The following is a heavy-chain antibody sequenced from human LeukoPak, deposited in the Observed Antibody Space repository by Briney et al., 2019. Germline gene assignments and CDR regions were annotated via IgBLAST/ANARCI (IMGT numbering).Heavy chain of an antibody. CDR2: INHSGST. D-gene: IGHD3-22*01. Sequence: PSETLSLTCAVYGGSFSGYYWSWIRQPPGKGLEWIGEINHSGSTNYNPSLKSRVTISVDTSKNQFSLKLSSVTAADTAVYYCARGGRYYYDSSGYPDRDYWGQGTLVTVSS. CDR1: GGSFSGYY. CDR3: ARGGRYYYDSSGYPDRDY. J-gene: IGHJ4*02. V-gene: IGHV4-34*01.